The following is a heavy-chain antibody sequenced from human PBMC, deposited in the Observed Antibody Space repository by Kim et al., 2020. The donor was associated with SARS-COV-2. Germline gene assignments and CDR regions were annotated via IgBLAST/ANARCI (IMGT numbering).Heavy chain of an antibody. V-gene: IGHV3-30*02. Sequence: GRLPISRDNSKNTLYLQMNSLGAEDTAVYYCAKELEIYYYDSSHPNTLDYWGQGTLVTVSS. CDR3: AKELEIYYYDSSHPNTLDY. J-gene: IGHJ4*02. D-gene: IGHD3-22*01.